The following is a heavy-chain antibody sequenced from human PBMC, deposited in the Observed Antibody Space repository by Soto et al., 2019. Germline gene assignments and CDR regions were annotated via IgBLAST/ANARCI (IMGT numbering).Heavy chain of an antibody. CDR2: ISAYNGNT. CDR3: ARDTGY. V-gene: IGHV1-18*04. D-gene: IGHD3-10*01. J-gene: IGHJ4*02. Sequence: ASVKVSCKASDCTFTRYGSSWVRQAPGQGLEWMGWISAYNGNTNYAQKLQGRVPMTTDTSTSPAYMELSSLRSEDTALYDCARDTGYWGQGTLVTVSS. CDR1: DCTFTRYG.